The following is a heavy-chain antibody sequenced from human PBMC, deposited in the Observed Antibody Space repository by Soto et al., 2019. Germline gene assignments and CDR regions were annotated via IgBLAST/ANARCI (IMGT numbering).Heavy chain of an antibody. D-gene: IGHD2-15*01. CDR1: GFTFSSYW. CDR3: ARGAAGRYYSDY. CDR2: INGDGRTT. J-gene: IGHJ4*02. Sequence: EVQLVESGGGLVQPGGSLRLSCAASGFTFSSYWIHWVRQAPGKGLVWVSRINGDGRTTNYADSVRGQFAISRDNAKNTVYLQMNSLRAKDTAVYYRARGAAGRYYSDYWGQGTLVTVSS. V-gene: IGHV3-74*01.